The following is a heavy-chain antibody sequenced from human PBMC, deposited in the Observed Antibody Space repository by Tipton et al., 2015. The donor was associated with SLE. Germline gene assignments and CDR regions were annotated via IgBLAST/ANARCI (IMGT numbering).Heavy chain of an antibody. D-gene: IGHD1-1*01. Sequence: SLRLSCAASGFTFSSYSMNWVRQAPGKGLEWVSCISSSRSTIYYADSVKGRFTISRDNAKNSLYLQMNSLRAEDTAVYYCARDLDSPLGYWGQGTLVTVSS. CDR2: ISSSRSTI. CDR1: GFTFSSYS. V-gene: IGHV3-48*01. J-gene: IGHJ4*02. CDR3: ARDLDSPLGY.